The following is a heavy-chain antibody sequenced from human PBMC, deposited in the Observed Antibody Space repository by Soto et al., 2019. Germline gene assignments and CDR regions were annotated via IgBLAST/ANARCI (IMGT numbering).Heavy chain of an antibody. CDR1: GFSFNSFF. D-gene: IGHD3-10*01. Sequence: GGSLRLSCEASGFSFNSFFMHWVRQGPGKGLEWVSRISNDGTGTTYADSVQGRFTVSRDNSKTTVYLQMNRLRPEDTAVYFCAKVGPYDSGSYMFRYNWFGPWGPGTLVTVSS. V-gene: IGHV3-74*01. J-gene: IGHJ5*02. CDR2: ISNDGTGT. CDR3: AKVGPYDSGSYMFRYNWFGP.